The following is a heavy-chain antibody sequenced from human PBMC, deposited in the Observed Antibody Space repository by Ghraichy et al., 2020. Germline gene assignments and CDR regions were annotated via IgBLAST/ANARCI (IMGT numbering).Heavy chain of an antibody. CDR1: GGSFSGYY. D-gene: IGHD3-22*01. J-gene: IGHJ3*02. CDR3: ARGLYYDSSGYSTETQGNDAFDI. V-gene: IGHV4-34*01. CDR2: INHSGST. Sequence: SQTLSLTCAVYGGSFSGYYWSWIRQPPGKGLEWIGEINHSGSTNYNPSLKSRVTISVDTSKNQFSLKLSSVTAADTAVYYCARGLYYDSSGYSTETQGNDAFDIWGQGTMVTVSS.